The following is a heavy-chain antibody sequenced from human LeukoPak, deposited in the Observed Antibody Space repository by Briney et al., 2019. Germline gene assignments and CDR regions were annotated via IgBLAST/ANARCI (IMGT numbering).Heavy chain of an antibody. CDR1: GFTFSSPA. CDR3: AKRQSYGNSPIDY. D-gene: IGHD3-16*01. J-gene: IGHJ4*02. CDR2: ISNTT. Sequence: GGSLRLSCAASGFTFSSPAMSWVRQAPGKGLEWVAGISNTTYYADSVKGRFTISRDNCKNTLYLQMNSLRVEGTALYVCAKRQSYGNSPIDYWGQGTLVTVSS. V-gene: IGHV3-23*01.